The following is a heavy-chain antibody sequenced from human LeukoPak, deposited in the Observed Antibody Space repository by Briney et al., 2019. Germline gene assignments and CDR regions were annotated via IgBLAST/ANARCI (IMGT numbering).Heavy chain of an antibody. CDR1: GGSISSSNW. CDR3: ARDWVGRNYFDY. Sequence: SETLSLTCAVSGGSISSSNWWSWVRQPPGKGLEWIGEIYYSGSTNYNPSLKSRVTISVDKSKNQFSLKLSSVTAADTAVYYCARDWVGRNYFDYWGQGTLVTVSS. D-gene: IGHD3-10*01. J-gene: IGHJ4*02. V-gene: IGHV4-4*02. CDR2: IYYSGST.